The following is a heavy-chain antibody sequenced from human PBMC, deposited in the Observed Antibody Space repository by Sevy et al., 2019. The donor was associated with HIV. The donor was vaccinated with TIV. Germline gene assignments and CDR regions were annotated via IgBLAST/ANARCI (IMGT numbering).Heavy chain of an antibody. CDR3: ARRFFDV. CDR2: IRQDGGEI. CDR1: GFTFDTYW. V-gene: IGHV3-7*01. Sequence: GSLRLSCAASGFTFDTYWMQWVRQAPGKGLEWVANIRQDGGEIYYSDSVKGRFTISRDNAKESLSLQMTNLKVEDSGIYYCARRFFDVWGQGVLVTVSS. J-gene: IGHJ4*02. D-gene: IGHD3-16*01.